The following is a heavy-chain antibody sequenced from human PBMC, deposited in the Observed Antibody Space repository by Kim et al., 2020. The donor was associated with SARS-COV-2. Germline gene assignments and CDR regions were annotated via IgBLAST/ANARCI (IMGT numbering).Heavy chain of an antibody. J-gene: IGHJ6*02. CDR3: ARTRIAAAGKVRYYYYGMDV. V-gene: IGHV2-70*01. CDR1: GFSLSTSGMC. D-gene: IGHD6-13*01. CDR2: IDWDDDK. Sequence: SGPTLVKPTQTLTLTCTFSGFSLSTSGMCVSWIRQPPGKALEWLALIDWDDDKYYSTSLKTRLTISKDTSKNQVVLTMTNMDPVDTATYYCARTRIAAAGKVRYYYYGMDVWGQGTTVTVSS.